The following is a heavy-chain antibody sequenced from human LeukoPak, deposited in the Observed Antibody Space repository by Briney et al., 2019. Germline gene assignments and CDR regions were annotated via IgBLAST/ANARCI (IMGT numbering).Heavy chain of an antibody. CDR1: GFTFSTYA. V-gene: IGHV3-30-3*01. J-gene: IGHJ4*02. Sequence: GRSLRLSCVASGFTFSTYAMHWVRQAPGKGLEWVAVTSYDGSNKYYADSVKGRFTISRDNSKNTLYLQMNSLRAEDTAVYYCAKDKALWVYVWGSYRYNVFDYWGQGTLVTVSS. CDR3: AKDKALWVYVWGSYRYNVFDY. CDR2: TSYDGSNK. D-gene: IGHD3-16*02.